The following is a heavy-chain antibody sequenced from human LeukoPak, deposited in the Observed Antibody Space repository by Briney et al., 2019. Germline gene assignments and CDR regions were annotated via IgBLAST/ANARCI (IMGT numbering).Heavy chain of an antibody. J-gene: IGHJ6*02. CDR2: IYYSGST. V-gene: IGHV4-31*03. Sequence: PSQTLSLTCTVSGGSISSGGYYWSWIRQHPGKGLEWIGYIYYSGSTYYNPSLKSRVTISVDTSKNQFSLKLSSVTAADTAVCYCARGEPHDYGDYFYGMDVWGQGTTVTVSS. CDR3: ARGEPHDYGDYFYGMDV. CDR1: GGSISSGGYY. D-gene: IGHD4-17*01.